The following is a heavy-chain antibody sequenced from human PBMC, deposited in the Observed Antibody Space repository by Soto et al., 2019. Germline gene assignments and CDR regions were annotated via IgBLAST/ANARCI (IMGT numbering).Heavy chain of an antibody. CDR3: GRAHRDLQTVVHYYYSMDV. Sequence: QVQLQESGPGLVEPSQTLSLTCTVSGGSISSGDYYWSWIRQPPGKGLEWIGYIHYSGSTYHNPSLKSRVTISVATYKTQFSMMLTSVTAEDKAVYYCGRAHRDLQTVVHYYYSMDVWGQGTTVTVSS. J-gene: IGHJ6*02. CDR2: IHYSGST. CDR1: GGSISSGDYY. D-gene: IGHD2-15*01. V-gene: IGHV4-30-4*01.